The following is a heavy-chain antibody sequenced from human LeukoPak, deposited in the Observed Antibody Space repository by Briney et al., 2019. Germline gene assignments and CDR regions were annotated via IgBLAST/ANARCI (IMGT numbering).Heavy chain of an antibody. D-gene: IGHD6-6*01. J-gene: IGHJ4*02. Sequence: GGSLRLSCAASGFTFSSYSMNWVRQAPGKGLEWVSSISSSSSYIYYADSVKGRFTISRDNAKNSLYLQMNSLRAEDTAVYYCARCSSSSWYFDYWGQGTLVAVSS. CDR3: ARCSSSSWYFDY. CDR2: ISSSSSYI. V-gene: IGHV3-21*01. CDR1: GFTFSSYS.